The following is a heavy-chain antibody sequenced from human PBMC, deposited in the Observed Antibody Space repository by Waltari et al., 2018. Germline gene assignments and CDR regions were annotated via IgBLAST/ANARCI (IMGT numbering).Heavy chain of an antibody. V-gene: IGHV1-24*01. CDR1: GYTLTELS. CDR3: AAPEVADAFDI. J-gene: IGHJ3*02. CDR2: YNPEDGET. Sequence: QVQLVQSGAEVKKPGASVRVSCQVSGYTLTELSIHWVRQAPGKGLEWMGGYNPEDGETLYAQKFQGRVTMTEDTSADTAFMELSSLGSEDTATYYCAAPEVADAFDIWGQGTMLIVSS.